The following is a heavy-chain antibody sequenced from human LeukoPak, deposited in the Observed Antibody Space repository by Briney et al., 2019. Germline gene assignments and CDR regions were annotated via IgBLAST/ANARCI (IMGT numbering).Heavy chain of an antibody. CDR2: ISGSGGST. V-gene: IGHV3-23*01. Sequence: PGGSLRLSCAVSGITLSNYGMSWVRQAPGKGLEWVAGISGSGGSTYYADSVKGRFTISRDNSKNTLYLQMNSLRAEDTAVYYCAKLDIVVVPAAAIDYWGQGTLVTVSS. J-gene: IGHJ4*02. CDR3: AKLDIVVVPAAAIDY. CDR1: GITLSNYG. D-gene: IGHD2-2*01.